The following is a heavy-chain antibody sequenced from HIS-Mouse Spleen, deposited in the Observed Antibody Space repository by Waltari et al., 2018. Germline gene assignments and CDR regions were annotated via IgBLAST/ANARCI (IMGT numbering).Heavy chain of an antibody. V-gene: IGHV4-39*07. CDR2: TYYSGST. CDR1: GGSISSSSDY. D-gene: IGHD6-13*01. CDR3: AREIPYSSSWYDWYFDL. Sequence: QLQLQESGPGLVKPSETLSLTCTVAGGSISSSSDYSGWIRQPPGKGLEWIGSTYYSGSTYYNPSLKSRVTISVDTSKNQFSLKLSSVTAADTAVYYCAREIPYSSSWYDWYFDLWGRGTLVTVSS. J-gene: IGHJ2*01.